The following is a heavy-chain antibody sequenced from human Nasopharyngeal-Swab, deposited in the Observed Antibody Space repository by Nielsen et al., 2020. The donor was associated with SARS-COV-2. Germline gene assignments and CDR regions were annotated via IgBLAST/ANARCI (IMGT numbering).Heavy chain of an antibody. CDR1: GYTFTGYY. V-gene: IGHV1-2*06. Sequence: ASVKVSCKASGYTFTGYYMHWVRQAPGQGLEWMGRINPNSGGTNYAQKFQGRVTMTRDTSISTAYMELSRLRSDDTAVYYCARCPAAVALNWFDPWGQGTLVTVSS. CDR2: INPNSGGT. J-gene: IGHJ5*02. CDR3: ARCPAAVALNWFDP. D-gene: IGHD6-13*01.